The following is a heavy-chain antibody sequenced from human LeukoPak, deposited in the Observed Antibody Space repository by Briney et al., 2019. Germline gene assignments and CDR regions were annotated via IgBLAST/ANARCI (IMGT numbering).Heavy chain of an antibody. CDR1: GYAFTSHY. CDR3: ARGRYCGRGTCYRARFDR. V-gene: IGHV1-46*03. Sequence: GASVKVSCKASGYAFTSHYMHWVRQAPGEGLEWMGVINPSGGSTMSAQNFQGRVTMTRDTSTSTVYMELSSLRSEDTALYYCARGRYCGRGTCYRARFDRWGQGTLVTVPS. CDR2: INPSGGST. J-gene: IGHJ5*02. D-gene: IGHD2-21*01.